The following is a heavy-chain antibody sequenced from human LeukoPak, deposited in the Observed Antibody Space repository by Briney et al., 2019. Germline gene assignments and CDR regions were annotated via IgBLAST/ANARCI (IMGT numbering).Heavy chain of an antibody. CDR2: IYYSGST. J-gene: IGHJ5*02. V-gene: IGHV4-39*07. CDR3: ASSSGGSRYNWFDP. Sequence: SETLSLTCTVSGGSISSSSYYWGWIRQPPGKGLEWIGSIYYSGSTYYNPSLKSRVTISVDTSKNQFSLKLSSVTAADTAVYYCASSSGGSRYNWFDPWGQGTLVTVSS. D-gene: IGHD2-15*01. CDR1: GGSISSSSYY.